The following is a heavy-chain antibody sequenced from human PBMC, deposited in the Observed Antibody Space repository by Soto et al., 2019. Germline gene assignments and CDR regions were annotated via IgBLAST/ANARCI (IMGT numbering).Heavy chain of an antibody. CDR3: ARVGCSSTSCYMNWFDP. CDR1: GGSISSYY. CDR2: IYTSGST. J-gene: IGHJ5*02. Sequence: QVQLQESGPGLVKPSETLSLTCTVSGGSISSYYWSWIRQPAGKGLEWIGRIYTSGSTNYNPSLKSRVTMSVDTSKNQFSLKLSSVTAADTAVYYCARVGCSSTSCYMNWFDPWGQGTLVTVSS. V-gene: IGHV4-4*07. D-gene: IGHD2-2*02.